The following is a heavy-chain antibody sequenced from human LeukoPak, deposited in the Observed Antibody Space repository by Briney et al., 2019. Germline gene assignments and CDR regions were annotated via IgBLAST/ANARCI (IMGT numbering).Heavy chain of an antibody. J-gene: IGHJ4*02. CDR1: GFTFSSYG. CDR3: AKADNWNDFYYFDY. D-gene: IGHD1-1*01. Sequence: GGSLRLSCAASGFTFSSYGMHWVRQAPGKGLEWVAVISYDGSNKYYADSVKGRFTISRDNSKNTLYLQMNSLRAEDTAVYYCAKADNWNDFYYFDYWGQGTLVTVSS. V-gene: IGHV3-30*18. CDR2: ISYDGSNK.